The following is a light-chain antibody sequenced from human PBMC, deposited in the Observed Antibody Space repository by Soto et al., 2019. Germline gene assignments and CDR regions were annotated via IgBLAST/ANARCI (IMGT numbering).Light chain of an antibody. CDR2: DVS. CDR1: QNISTS. J-gene: IGKJ1*01. V-gene: IGKV1-5*01. CDR3: QQYDYSRT. Sequence: DIQLTQSPSTLSASVGDSVTITCQASQNISTSLAWYQHKPGKAPKLLMFDVSNLESGVPSRFSGSGSGTEFTLTISSLHSDDFATYYCQQYDYSRTFGQGTKVDIK.